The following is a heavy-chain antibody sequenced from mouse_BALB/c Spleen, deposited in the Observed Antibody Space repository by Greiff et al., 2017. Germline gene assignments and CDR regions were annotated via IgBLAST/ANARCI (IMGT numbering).Heavy chain of an antibody. D-gene: IGHD2-14*01. Sequence: VQLQQSGAEIVKPGASVKLSCTASGFNIKDTYMHWVKQRPEQGLEWIGRIDPANGNTKYDPKFQGKATITADTSSNTAYLQLSSLTSEDTAVYYCARGYDDAMDYWGQGTSVTVSS. J-gene: IGHJ4*01. CDR2: IDPANGNT. V-gene: IGHV14-3*02. CDR1: GFNIKDTY. CDR3: ARGYDDAMDY.